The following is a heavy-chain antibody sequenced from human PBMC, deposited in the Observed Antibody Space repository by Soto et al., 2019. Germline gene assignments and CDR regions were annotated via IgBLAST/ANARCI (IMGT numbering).Heavy chain of an antibody. CDR2: INAGNGNT. Sequence: ASVKVSCKASGYTFTSCAIHWVRQAPGQRLEWMGWINAGNGNTKYSQKFQGRITITRGTSASTAYMELSSLRSEDAAVYYCARAGDDCSTTNCYMIDYWGQGTLVTVSS. V-gene: IGHV1-3*01. CDR3: ARAGDDCSTTNCYMIDY. D-gene: IGHD2-2*02. CDR1: GYTFTSCA. J-gene: IGHJ4*02.